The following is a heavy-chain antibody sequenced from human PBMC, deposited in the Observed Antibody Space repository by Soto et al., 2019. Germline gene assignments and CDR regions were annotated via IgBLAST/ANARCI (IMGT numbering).Heavy chain of an antibody. J-gene: IGHJ5*02. D-gene: IGHD3-16*01. CDR1: GDSIGSYY. Sequence: PSETLSLTCTVSGDSIGSYYWSWIRQPPGKGLEWIGYIYYSGSTNYNPSLKSRVTISVDTSKNQFSLKLSSVTAADTAVYYCARLGAQEIDPWGQGTLVTVSS. CDR3: ARLGAQEIDP. CDR2: IYYSGST. V-gene: IGHV4-59*01.